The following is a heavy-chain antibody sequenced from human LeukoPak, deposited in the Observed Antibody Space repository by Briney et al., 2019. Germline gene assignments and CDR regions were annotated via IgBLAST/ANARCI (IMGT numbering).Heavy chain of an antibody. CDR2: IKQDGSER. D-gene: IGHD2-2*01. CDR1: GFTLSNYW. CDR3: VRDQLVGSVSCYSI. J-gene: IGHJ3*02. V-gene: IGHV3-7*01. Sequence: GGSLRLSCVASGFTLSNYWMAWVRQAPGKGLEWVANIKQDGSERYYVDSVKGRFTISRDNAKNSLYLQMNSLGAEDTAVYHCVRDQLVGSVSCYSIWGQGTMVTVSS.